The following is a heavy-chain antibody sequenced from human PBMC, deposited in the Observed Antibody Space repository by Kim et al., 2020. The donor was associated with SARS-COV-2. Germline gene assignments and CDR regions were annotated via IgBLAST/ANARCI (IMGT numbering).Heavy chain of an antibody. V-gene: IGHV4-39*01. CDR1: GGSISSSSYY. CDR3: ARRRDGYNFFDY. Sequence: SETLSLTCTVSGGSISSSSYYWGWIRQPPGKGLEWIGSIYYSGSTYYNPSLKSRVTISVDTSKNQFSLKLSSVTAADTAVYYCARRRDGYNFFDYWGQGT. J-gene: IGHJ4*02. CDR2: IYYSGST. D-gene: IGHD5-12*01.